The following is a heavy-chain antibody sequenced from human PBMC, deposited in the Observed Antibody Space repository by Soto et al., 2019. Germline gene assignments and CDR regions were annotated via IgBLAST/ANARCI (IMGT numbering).Heavy chain of an antibody. D-gene: IGHD1-26*01. V-gene: IGHV3-48*02. CDR2: ISSSSSTI. CDR1: GFTFSSYS. Sequence: EVQLVESGGGLVQPGGSLRLSCAASGFTFSSYSINWVRQAPGKGLEWVSYISSSSSTIYYADSVKGRFTISRDNAKNSLYLQMNSLRDQDTAVYYCAREGRSLNWFDPWGQRTLVTVSS. J-gene: IGHJ5*02. CDR3: AREGRSLNWFDP.